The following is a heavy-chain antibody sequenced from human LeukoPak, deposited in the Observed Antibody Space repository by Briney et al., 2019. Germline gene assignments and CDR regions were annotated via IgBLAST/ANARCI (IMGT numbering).Heavy chain of an antibody. D-gene: IGHD3-9*01. V-gene: IGHV3-7*01. CDR3: AREESPAVRYFDWLVGPGGSYFDY. CDR2: IKQDGSEK. J-gene: IGHJ4*02. Sequence: GGSLRLSCAASGFTFSSYWMSWVRQAPGKGLEWVANIKQDGSEKYYVVSVKGRFTISRDNAKNSLYLQMNSLRAEDTAVYYCAREESPAVRYFDWLVGPGGSYFDYWGQGTLVTVSS. CDR1: GFTFSSYW.